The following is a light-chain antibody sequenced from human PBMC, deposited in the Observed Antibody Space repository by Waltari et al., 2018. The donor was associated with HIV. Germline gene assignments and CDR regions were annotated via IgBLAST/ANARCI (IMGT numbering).Light chain of an antibody. CDR3: YSYAGSLL. CDR2: DVS. J-gene: IGLJ2*01. V-gene: IGLV2-11*01. CDR1: SSDVGGYNY. Sequence: QSALTQPRPVSGSPGQSVTISCTGSSSDVGGYNYDSWYQQHQTKAPKLIIYDVSERPSGVPVRFSGSKSGNRSSLTFSGLQAEDEADYYCYSYAGSLLFGGGTKLTVL.